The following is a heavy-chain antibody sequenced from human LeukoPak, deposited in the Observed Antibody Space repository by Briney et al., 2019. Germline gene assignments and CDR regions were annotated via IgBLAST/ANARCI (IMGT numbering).Heavy chain of an antibody. CDR1: GGSISSSNW. D-gene: IGHD6-19*01. V-gene: IGHV4-4*02. Sequence: SETLSLTCAVSGGSISSSNWWSWVRQPPGKGLEWIGEIYHSGSTNYNPSLKSRVTISVDKSKNQFSLKLSSVTAAGTAVYYCARDIAVAGTGGSFDYWGQGTLVTVSS. J-gene: IGHJ4*02. CDR2: IYHSGST. CDR3: ARDIAVAGTGGSFDY.